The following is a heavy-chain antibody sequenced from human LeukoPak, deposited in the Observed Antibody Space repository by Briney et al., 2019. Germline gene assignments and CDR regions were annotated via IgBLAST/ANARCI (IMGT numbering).Heavy chain of an antibody. CDR3: ARGKTYYYDSSGSGGDYYGMDV. Sequence: GGSLRLSCAASGFTVSSNYMSWVRQAPGKGLEWVSVIYSGGRTNYADSVKGRFTISRDNSKNTLYLQMNSLRAEDTAVYYCARGKTYYYDSSGSGGDYYGMDVWGQGTTVTVSS. D-gene: IGHD3-22*01. CDR1: GFTVSSNY. CDR2: IYSGGRT. V-gene: IGHV3-53*01. J-gene: IGHJ6*02.